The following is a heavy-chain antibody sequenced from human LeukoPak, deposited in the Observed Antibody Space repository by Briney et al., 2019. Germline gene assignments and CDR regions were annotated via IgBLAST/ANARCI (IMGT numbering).Heavy chain of an antibody. J-gene: IGHJ4*02. CDR3: AREGDIVATTRPGNFDY. Sequence: SVKVSCKASGGTFSSYAISWVRQAPGQGLEWMGGIIPIFGTANYAQKFQGRVTITADESTSTAYMELSSLRSEGTAVYYCAREGDIVATTRPGNFDYWGQGTLVTVSS. CDR2: IIPIFGTA. D-gene: IGHD5-12*01. V-gene: IGHV1-69*13. CDR1: GGTFSSYA.